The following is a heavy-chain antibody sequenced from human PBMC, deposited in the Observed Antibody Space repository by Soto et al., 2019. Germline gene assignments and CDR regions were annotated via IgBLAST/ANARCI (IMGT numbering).Heavy chain of an antibody. Sequence: GESLKLSREASGYAFNNHWIALVRQMPGKGPGWMGIIYPDDSDTRYSPSFQGQVTISADKSNNSAYLQWSGLKASDTAMYYCSRQRQYQLIVDYFDYWGQGTLVTVSS. D-gene: IGHD2-2*01. CDR3: SRQRQYQLIVDYFDY. J-gene: IGHJ4*01. CDR2: IYPDDSDT. V-gene: IGHV5-51*01. CDR1: GYAFNNHW.